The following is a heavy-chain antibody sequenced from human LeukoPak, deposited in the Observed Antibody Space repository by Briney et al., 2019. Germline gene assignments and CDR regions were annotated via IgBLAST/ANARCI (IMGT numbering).Heavy chain of an antibody. J-gene: IGHJ5*02. V-gene: IGHV5-51*01. D-gene: IGHD2-2*01. CDR3: ARQDCSSTSCYFNWFDP. CDR2: FYPGDSDT. CDR1: GYSFNTYW. Sequence: GESLKISCKGSGYSFNTYWIGWVRQMPGKGLEWMGIFYPGDSDTKYSPSFQGQVTISADKSISTAYLQWSSLKASDTAMYYCARQDCSSTSCYFNWFDPWGQGTLVTVSS.